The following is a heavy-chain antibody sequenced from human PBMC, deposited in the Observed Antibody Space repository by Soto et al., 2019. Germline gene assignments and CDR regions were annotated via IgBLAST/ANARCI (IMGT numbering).Heavy chain of an antibody. D-gene: IGHD4-17*01. CDR2: ISTGSSYI. CDR3: ARDSVYGGNPPPFDY. V-gene: IGHV3-21*01. Sequence: PGGSLRLSCAASGFTFSSYSMNWVRQAPGKGLEWVSFISTGSSYIYHADSVKGRFTISRDNAKNSLYLQMNSLRADDTAVYYCARDSVYGGNPPPFDYWGQGTLVTVSS. J-gene: IGHJ4*02. CDR1: GFTFSSYS.